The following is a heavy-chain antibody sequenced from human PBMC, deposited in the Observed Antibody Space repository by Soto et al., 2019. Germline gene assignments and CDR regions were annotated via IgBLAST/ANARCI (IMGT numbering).Heavy chain of an antibody. J-gene: IGHJ6*02. Sequence: QVQLVQSGAEVKKPGSSVKVSCKASGGTFSSYAISWVRQAPGQGVEWMGGIIPIFGTANYAQKFQGRVTITADESTSTAYMELSSLRSEDTAVYYCASHIAAAGPYYYYYYGMDVWGQGTTVTVSS. CDR1: GGTFSSYA. D-gene: IGHD6-13*01. V-gene: IGHV1-69*01. CDR2: IIPIFGTA. CDR3: ASHIAAAGPYYYYYYGMDV.